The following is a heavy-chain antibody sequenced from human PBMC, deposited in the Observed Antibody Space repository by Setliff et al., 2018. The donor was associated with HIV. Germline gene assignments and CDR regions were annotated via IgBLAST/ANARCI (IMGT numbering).Heavy chain of an antibody. D-gene: IGHD1-7*01. J-gene: IGHJ5*02. V-gene: IGHV4-30-2*01. CDR2: ISQSGST. CDR3: ASANWNYLGYWFDP. CDR1: GGSIRSSGYS. Sequence: SETLSLTCAVSGGSIRSSGYSWSWIRQPPGKGLEWIGYISQSGSTYYNPSLKSRVTISVDPSKNQFSLKLSSVTATDTAMYYCASANWNYLGYWFDPWGQGTLVTVSS.